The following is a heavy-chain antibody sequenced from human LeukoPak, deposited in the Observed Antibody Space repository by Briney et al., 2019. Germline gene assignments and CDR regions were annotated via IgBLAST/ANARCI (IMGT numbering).Heavy chain of an antibody. Sequence: GGSLRLTCAASGFTFSSYWMHWVRQAPGKGLVWVSRINSDGSSTSYADSVKGRFTISRDNAKNTLYLQMNSLRAEDTAVYYCARDEADILTGLDYWGQGTLVTVSS. V-gene: IGHV3-74*01. CDR2: INSDGSST. CDR3: ARDEADILTGLDY. CDR1: GFTFSSYW. J-gene: IGHJ4*02. D-gene: IGHD3-9*01.